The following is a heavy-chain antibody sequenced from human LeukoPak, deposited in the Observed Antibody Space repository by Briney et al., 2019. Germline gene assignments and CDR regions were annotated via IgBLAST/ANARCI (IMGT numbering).Heavy chain of an antibody. D-gene: IGHD6-6*01. J-gene: IGHJ4*02. CDR3: AVGRSSGPFPIDY. Sequence: GGSLSLFCAASGFTFSSYAMHWARQAPGKGLEWVAVISYDGSNKYYADSVKGRFTLSRDNSKNKLSTQIKRQRCEHTAVYYCAVGRSSGPFPIDYWGQGTLVTVSS. V-gene: IGHV3-30*01. CDR1: GFTFSSYA. CDR2: ISYDGSNK.